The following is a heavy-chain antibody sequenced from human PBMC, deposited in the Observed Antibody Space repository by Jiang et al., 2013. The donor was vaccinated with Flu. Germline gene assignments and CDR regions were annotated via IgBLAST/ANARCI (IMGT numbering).Heavy chain of an antibody. D-gene: IGHD2-15*01. Sequence: SAISGSGGSTYYADSVKGRFTISRDNSKNTLYLQMNSLRAEDTAVYYCAKALLDIVVVVAATNYYYYGMDVWGQGTTVTVSS. J-gene: IGHJ6*02. CDR3: AKALLDIVVVVAATNYYYYGMDV. CDR2: ISGSGGST. V-gene: IGHV3-23*01.